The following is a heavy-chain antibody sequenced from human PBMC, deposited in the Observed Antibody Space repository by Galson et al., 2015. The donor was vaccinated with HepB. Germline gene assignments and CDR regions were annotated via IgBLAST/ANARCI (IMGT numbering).Heavy chain of an antibody. D-gene: IGHD5-24*01. CDR1: GFTFSSYA. CDR2: ISGSGYNT. CDR3: ATAKGYNSDSYFFDY. Sequence: SLRLSCAASGFTFSSYAMNWVRQAPGKGLEWVSGISGSGYNTYYADSVKGRFTISRHNSKNTVYLQMNGLRAGDTAVYYCATAKGYNSDSYFFDYWGQGSLVTVSS. V-gene: IGHV3-23*01. J-gene: IGHJ4*02.